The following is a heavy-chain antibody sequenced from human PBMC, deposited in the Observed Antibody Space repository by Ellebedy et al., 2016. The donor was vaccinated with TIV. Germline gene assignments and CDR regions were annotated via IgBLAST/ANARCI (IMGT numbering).Heavy chain of an antibody. CDR2: ISPNGDIT. CDR3: GKDRGDYSVDY. D-gene: IGHD4-11*01. V-gene: IGHV3-64D*06. J-gene: IGHJ4*02. Sequence: PGGSLRLSCSASGFTFSTYTMHWVRQAPGKGLKYVSAISPNGDITKYTDSVKGRFTISRDNSKNTLYLQVSGLRPEDTAVYYCGKDRGDYSVDYWGQGTLVTVSS. CDR1: GFTFSTYT.